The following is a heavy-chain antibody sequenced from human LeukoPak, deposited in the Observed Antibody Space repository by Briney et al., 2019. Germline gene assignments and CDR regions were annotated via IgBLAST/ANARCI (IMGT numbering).Heavy chain of an antibody. CDR3: ARTLASSGYYYDY. J-gene: IGHJ4*02. Sequence: SETLSLTCTVSGGSISSGDYYWTWIRQPPGKGLEWIGYISYSGSTYYNPSLKSRVTISLDTSKNQFSLKLRSVTAADTAVYYCARTLASSGYYYDYWGQGTLVTVFS. D-gene: IGHD3-22*01. V-gene: IGHV4-30-4*01. CDR2: ISYSGST. CDR1: GGSISSGDYY.